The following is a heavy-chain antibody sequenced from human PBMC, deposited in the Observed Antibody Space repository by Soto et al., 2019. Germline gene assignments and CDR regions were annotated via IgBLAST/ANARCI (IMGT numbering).Heavy chain of an antibody. Sequence: EVQLLESGGGLVRPGGSLRLSCAASGFTFSSYAMSWVRQAPGKGLEWVSVISGSGESAYYADSVKGRFTISRDNSSKPLYQPMNRPRCDDKGSYYCAKGSRESPACGGEDWGKGTLVTVSS. CDR1: GFTFSSYA. CDR2: ISGSGESA. V-gene: IGHV3-23*01. CDR3: AKGSRESPACGGED. D-gene: IGHD2-21*01. J-gene: IGHJ4*01.